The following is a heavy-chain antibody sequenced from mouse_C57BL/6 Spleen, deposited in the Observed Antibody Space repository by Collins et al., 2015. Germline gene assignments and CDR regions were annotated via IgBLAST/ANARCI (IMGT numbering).Heavy chain of an antibody. D-gene: IGHD2-10*02. V-gene: IGHV9-3*02. CDR2: INTNTGEP. Sequence: QIQLVQSGPELKKPGETVKISCKASGYTFTNYGMNWVKQAPGKGLKWMGWINTNTGEPTYAEEFKGRFAFSLETSASTAYLQINNLKNEDTATYFCARSPYGWLAYWGQGTLVTVSA. CDR1: GYTFTNYG. CDR3: ARSPYGWLAY. J-gene: IGHJ3*01.